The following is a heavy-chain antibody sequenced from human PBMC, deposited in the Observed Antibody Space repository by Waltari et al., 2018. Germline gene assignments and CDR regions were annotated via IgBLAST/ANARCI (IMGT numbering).Heavy chain of an antibody. CDR2: INSDGSST. J-gene: IGHJ4*02. V-gene: IGHV3-74*01. CDR1: GFLFSTYW. D-gene: IGHD6-13*01. Sequence: VQLVESGGGLVQPGGSLRLSCVASGFLFSTYWMDWVRQAPGKGLVWVSRINSDGSSTTYADSVKGQFTISRDNAKNTLYLHMSSLRAEDTAVYYCVRENIAAAGLESWGQGTLVTVSS. CDR3: VRENIAAAGLES.